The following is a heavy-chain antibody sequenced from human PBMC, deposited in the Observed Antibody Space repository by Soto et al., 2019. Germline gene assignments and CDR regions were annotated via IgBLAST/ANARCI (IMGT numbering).Heavy chain of an antibody. CDR3: VKRIVVVMSGGGTDDAFDI. Sequence: QVQLQESGPGLVKPSGTLSLTCAVSGGSISSSNWWSWVRQPPGQGLEWIGEIYHSGSTNYNPSLKSRVTVSVDTSMNPFYVKLSSVTAAVTAVYYCVKRIVVVMSGGGTDDAFDIWGQGTMVTVSS. V-gene: IGHV4-4*02. J-gene: IGHJ3*02. CDR1: GGSISSSNW. D-gene: IGHD3-22*01. CDR2: IYHSGST.